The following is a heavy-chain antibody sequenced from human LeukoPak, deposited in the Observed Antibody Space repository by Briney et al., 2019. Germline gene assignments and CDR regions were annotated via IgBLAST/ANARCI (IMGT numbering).Heavy chain of an antibody. V-gene: IGHV4-4*07. J-gene: IGHJ6*03. Sequence: SETLSLTCTVSGGSISSYYWSWIRQPAGKGLEWIGRIYTSGSTNYNPSLKSRVTMSVDTSKNQFSLKLSSVTAAVTAVYYCARLNYGSGSYRYYYMDVWGKGTTVTISS. D-gene: IGHD3-10*01. CDR3: ARLNYGSGSYRYYYMDV. CDR2: IYTSGST. CDR1: GGSISSYY.